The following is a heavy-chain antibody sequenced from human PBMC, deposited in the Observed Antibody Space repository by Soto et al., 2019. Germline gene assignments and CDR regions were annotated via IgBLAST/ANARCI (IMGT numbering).Heavy chain of an antibody. J-gene: IGHJ4*02. D-gene: IGHD3-22*01. CDR1: GYSFTSYW. Sequence: GESVKISCXGSGYSFTSYWIGWVRQMPGKGLEWMGIIYPGDSDTRYSPSFQGQVTISADKSISTAYLQWSSLKASDTAMYYCASLPNTYYYDSSGYNSIDYWGQGTLVTVSS. CDR3: ASLPNTYYYDSSGYNSIDY. CDR2: IYPGDSDT. V-gene: IGHV5-51*01.